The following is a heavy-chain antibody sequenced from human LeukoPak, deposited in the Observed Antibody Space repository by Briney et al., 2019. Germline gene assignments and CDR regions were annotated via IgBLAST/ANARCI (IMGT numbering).Heavy chain of an antibody. CDR3: ARDGSIGYCSSTSCXPNXFDP. CDR1: GYTFTSYY. V-gene: IGHV1-46*01. CDR2: INPSGGST. J-gene: IGHJ5*02. Sequence: GASVKVSCKASGYTFTSYYMHWVRQAPGQGLEWMGIINPSGGSTSYAQKFQGRVTMTRDTSTSTVYMELSSLRSEDTAVYYCARDGSIGYCSSTSCXPNXFDPWGQGTLVTVSS. D-gene: IGHD2-2*01.